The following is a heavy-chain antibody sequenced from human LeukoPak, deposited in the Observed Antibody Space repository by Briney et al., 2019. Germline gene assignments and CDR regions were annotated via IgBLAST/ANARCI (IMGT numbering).Heavy chain of an antibody. CDR1: GGTFGSYA. CDR3: TRSGPEVLACDY. D-gene: IGHD1-26*01. CDR2: ISAYSGST. V-gene: IGHV1-18*01. Sequence: ASVKVSCKASGGTFGSYAISWVRRAPGQGLEWMGWISAYSGSTNYARKLQGRLTMTTDTSTSTAYMELRSLRSDDTAVYYCTRSGPEVLACDYWGQGTLVTVSS. J-gene: IGHJ4*02.